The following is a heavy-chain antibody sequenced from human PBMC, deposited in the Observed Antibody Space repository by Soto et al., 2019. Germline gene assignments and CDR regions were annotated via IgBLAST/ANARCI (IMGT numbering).Heavy chain of an antibody. V-gene: IGHV4-59*08. CDR2: IYYSGST. CDR1: GGSISSYY. J-gene: IGHJ3*02. CDR3: ARLRIAVALGAFDI. D-gene: IGHD6-19*01. Sequence: QVQLQESGPGLVKPSETLSLTCTVSGGSISSYYWSWIRQPPGKGLEWIGYIYYSGSTNYNPSLKSRVTISVDTSKNQFSLKLRSVTAADTAVYYCARLRIAVALGAFDIWGQGTMVTVSS.